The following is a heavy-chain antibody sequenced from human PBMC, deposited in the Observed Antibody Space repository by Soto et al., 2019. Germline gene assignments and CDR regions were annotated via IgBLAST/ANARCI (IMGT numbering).Heavy chain of an antibody. CDR1: GFTFSSYA. CDR3: ARDLSCSGGSCYYNWFDP. V-gene: IGHV3-23*01. CDR2: ISGSGGST. D-gene: IGHD2-15*01. J-gene: IGHJ5*02. Sequence: GGSLRLSCAASGFTFSSYAMSWVRQAPGKGLEWVSAISGSGGSTYYADSVKGRFTISRDNSKNTLYLQMHSLRAEDTAVYYCARDLSCSGGSCYYNWFDPWGQGTLVTVSS.